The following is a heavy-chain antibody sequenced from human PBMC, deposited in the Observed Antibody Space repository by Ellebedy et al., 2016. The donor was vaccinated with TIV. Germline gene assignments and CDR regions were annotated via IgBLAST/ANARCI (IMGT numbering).Heavy chain of an antibody. CDR2: INHSGST. V-gene: IGHV4-34*01. D-gene: IGHD3-10*01. CDR1: GGSFSGYY. Sequence: MPSETLSLTCAVYGGSFSGYYWSWIRQPPGKGLEWIGEINHSGSTNYNPSLKSRVTISVDTSKNQFSLKLSSVTAADTAVYYCARALPYGSGSYYMRGNWFDPWGQGTLVTVSS. J-gene: IGHJ5*02. CDR3: ARALPYGSGSYYMRGNWFDP.